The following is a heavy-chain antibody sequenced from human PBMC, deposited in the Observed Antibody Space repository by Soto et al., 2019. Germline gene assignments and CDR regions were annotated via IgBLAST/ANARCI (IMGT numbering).Heavy chain of an antibody. J-gene: IGHJ6*03. Sequence: VGSLRLSCAASGFTFSSYSMNWVRQAPGKGLEWVSSISSSSSYIYYADSVKGRFTISRDNAKNSLYLQMNSLRAEDTAVYYCARDGVFYYMDVWGKGTTVTVS. CDR1: GFTFSSYS. V-gene: IGHV3-21*01. D-gene: IGHD3-16*01. CDR3: ARDGVFYYMDV. CDR2: ISSSSSYI.